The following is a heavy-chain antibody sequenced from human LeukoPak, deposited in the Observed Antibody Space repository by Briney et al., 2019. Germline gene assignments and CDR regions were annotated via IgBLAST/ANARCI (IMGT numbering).Heavy chain of an antibody. J-gene: IGHJ5*02. D-gene: IGHD1-26*01. V-gene: IGHV3-23*01. CDR1: GFTFSSYA. CDR3: AKDTRGSYSWFDP. Sequence: GGSLRLSCAASGFTFSSYAMSWVRQAPGRGLEWVSAISGSGGSTYYADSVKGRLTISRDNSKNTLYLQMNSLRAEDTAVYYCAKDTRGSYSWFDPWGQGTLVTVSS. CDR2: ISGSGGST.